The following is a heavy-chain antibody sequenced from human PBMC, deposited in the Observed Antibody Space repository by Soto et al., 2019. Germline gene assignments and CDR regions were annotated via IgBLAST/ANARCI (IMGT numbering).Heavy chain of an antibody. Sequence: GGSLRLSCAASGFTFSSYGMHWVRQAPGKGLEWVAVIWYDGSNKYYADSVKGRFTISRDNSKNTLYLQMNSLRAEDTAVYYCARDPEYSGYALDYWGQGTLVTVSS. D-gene: IGHD5-12*01. CDR2: IWYDGSNK. J-gene: IGHJ4*02. V-gene: IGHV3-33*01. CDR3: ARDPEYSGYALDY. CDR1: GFTFSSYG.